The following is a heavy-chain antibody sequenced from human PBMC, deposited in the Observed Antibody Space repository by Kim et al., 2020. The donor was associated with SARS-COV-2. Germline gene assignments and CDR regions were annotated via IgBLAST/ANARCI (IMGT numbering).Heavy chain of an antibody. CDR3: ARHVGITMIVVVIRGWFDP. CDR1: GGSISSSSYY. V-gene: IGHV4-39*01. D-gene: IGHD3-22*01. Sequence: SETLSLTCTVSGGSISSSSYYWGWIRQPPGKGLEWIGSIYYSGSTYYNPSLKSLVTISVDTSKNQFSLKLSSVTAADTAVYYCARHVGITMIVVVIRGWFDPWGQGTLVTVSS. J-gene: IGHJ5*02. CDR2: IYYSGST.